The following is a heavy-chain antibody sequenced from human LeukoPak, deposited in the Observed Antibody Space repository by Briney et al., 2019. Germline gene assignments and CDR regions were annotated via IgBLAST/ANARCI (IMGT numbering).Heavy chain of an antibody. CDR1: GFTFSSYG. J-gene: IGHJ4*02. D-gene: IGHD6-13*01. CDR2: ISYDGSNK. CDR3: AKAFGLAHYSSSWLDFDY. V-gene: IGHV3-30*18. Sequence: PGGSLRLSCAASGFTFSSYGMHWVRLAPGKGLEWVAVISYDGSNKYYADSVKGRFTISRDNSKNTLYLQMNSLRAEDTAVYYCAKAFGLAHYSSSWLDFDYWGQGTLVTVSS.